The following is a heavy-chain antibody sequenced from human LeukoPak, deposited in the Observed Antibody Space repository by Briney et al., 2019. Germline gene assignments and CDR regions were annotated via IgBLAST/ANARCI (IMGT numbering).Heavy chain of an antibody. CDR1: GGSFSGYY. Sequence: SETLSLTCAVYGGSFSGYYWSWLRQPPGKGLEWIGEINHSGSTNYNPSLKSRVTISVDTSKNQFSLKLSSVTAADTAVYYCARGVVVVPAATRGYYYYMDVWGKGTTVTVSS. CDR3: ARGVVVVPAATRGYYYYMDV. CDR2: INHSGST. D-gene: IGHD2-2*01. J-gene: IGHJ6*03. V-gene: IGHV4-34*01.